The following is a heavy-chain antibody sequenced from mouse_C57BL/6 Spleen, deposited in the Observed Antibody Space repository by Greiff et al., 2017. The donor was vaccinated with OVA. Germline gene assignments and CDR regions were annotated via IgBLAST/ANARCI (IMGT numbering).Heavy chain of an antibody. J-gene: IGHJ4*01. V-gene: IGHV2-5*01. D-gene: IGHD3-3*01. CDR3: AKKAGRDYAMDY. CDR1: GFSLTSYG. Sequence: VHLVESGPGLVQPSQSLSITCTVSGFSLTSYGVHWVRQSPGKGLEWLGVIWRGGSTDYNAAFMSRLSITKDNSKSQVFFKMNSLQADDTAIYYCAKKAGRDYAMDYWGQGTSVTVSS. CDR2: IWRGGST.